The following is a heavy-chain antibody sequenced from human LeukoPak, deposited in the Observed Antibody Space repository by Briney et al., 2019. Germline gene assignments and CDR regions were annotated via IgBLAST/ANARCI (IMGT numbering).Heavy chain of an antibody. CDR3: ARVYGDIDY. CDR1: GYTFTSYD. Sequence: GASVKVSCRASGYTFTSYDINWVRQATGQGLEWMGWMNPNSGNRGYAQKFQGRVTMTRDTTISTAYMELSGLRYEDTAVYYCARVYGDIDYWGRGTLVTVSS. J-gene: IGHJ4*02. V-gene: IGHV1-8*01. D-gene: IGHD2/OR15-2a*01. CDR2: MNPNSGNR.